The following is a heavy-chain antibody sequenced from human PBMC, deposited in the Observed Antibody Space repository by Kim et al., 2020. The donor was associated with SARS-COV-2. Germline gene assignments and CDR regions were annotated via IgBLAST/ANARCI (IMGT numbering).Heavy chain of an antibody. Sequence: GESLKISCKGSGYSFTSYWISWVRQMPGKGLEWMGRIDPSDSYTNYSPSFQGHVTISADKSISTAYLQWSSLKASDTAMYYCARPSLTYYDILTGDAFDIWGQGTMVTVSS. V-gene: IGHV5-10-1*01. CDR1: GYSFTSYW. CDR3: ARPSLTYYDILTGDAFDI. J-gene: IGHJ3*02. D-gene: IGHD3-9*01. CDR2: IDPSDSYT.